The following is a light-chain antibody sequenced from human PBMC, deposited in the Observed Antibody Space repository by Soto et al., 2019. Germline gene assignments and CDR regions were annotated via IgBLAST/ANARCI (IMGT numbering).Light chain of an antibody. CDR3: QQSYSTLYT. CDR2: ASS. J-gene: IGKJ2*01. CDR1: QNISIY. Sequence: DIQMTQSPSSLSASIGDRVTITCRASQNISIYLHWYQQKPGQAPKFLIYASSNLQSGVPSRFSGSGSGTDFTLTISSLQPEDFATCYCQQSYSTLYTFGQGTKLEIK. V-gene: IGKV1-39*01.